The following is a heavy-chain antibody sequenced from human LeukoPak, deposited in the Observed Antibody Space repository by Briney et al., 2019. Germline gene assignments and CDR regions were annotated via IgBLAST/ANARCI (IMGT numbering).Heavy chain of an antibody. Sequence: PGGSLRLSCAASGFTFSSYDMNWVRQAPGKGLEWVSYISSSGSTIYYADSVKGRFTISRDNGKNSLYLQMNRLRAEDTAVYYWARAVIQPRLQHFDYWSQETLVTVSS. CDR1: GFTFSSYD. J-gene: IGHJ4*02. CDR3: ARAVIQPRLQHFDY. V-gene: IGHV3-48*03. D-gene: IGHD5-18*01. CDR2: ISSSGSTI.